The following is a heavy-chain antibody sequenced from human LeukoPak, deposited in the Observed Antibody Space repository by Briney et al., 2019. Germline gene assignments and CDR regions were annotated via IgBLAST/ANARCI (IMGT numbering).Heavy chain of an antibody. D-gene: IGHD2-15*01. CDR2: INPSGGST. J-gene: IGHJ4*02. Sequence: ASVKVSCKASGYTFSSYYIHWVRQAPGQGLEWMGIINPSGGSTSYAQKFQGRVTMTRDTSTSTVYMELSSLRSEDTAVYYCASRSHCSGGSCYSFDYWGPGTLVTVSS. CDR3: ASRSHCSGGSCYSFDY. V-gene: IGHV1-46*01. CDR1: GYTFSSYY.